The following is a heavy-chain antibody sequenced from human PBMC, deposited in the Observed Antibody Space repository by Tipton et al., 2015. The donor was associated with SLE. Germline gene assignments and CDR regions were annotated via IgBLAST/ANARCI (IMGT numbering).Heavy chain of an antibody. CDR2: IYYSGST. V-gene: IGHV4-39*07. D-gene: IGHD3-22*01. CDR3: ARPLGGYYDY. CDR1: GGSVRSGGYY. Sequence: TLSLTCTVSGGSVRSGGYYCRCIRQHPGEGLEWIGGIYYSGSTYYNPSLKSRITISVDTSKNQFSLKLSSVTAADTAVYYCARPLGGYYDYWGQGTLVTVSS. J-gene: IGHJ4*02.